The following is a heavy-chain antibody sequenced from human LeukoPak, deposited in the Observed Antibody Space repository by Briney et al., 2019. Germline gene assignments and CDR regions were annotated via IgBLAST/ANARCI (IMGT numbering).Heavy chain of an antibody. D-gene: IGHD3-10*01. CDR2: RSGSGGT. Sequence: SETLSLTCTVSGGSISSANYYWTWLRQSAGKRLEWIGRRSGSGGTTYNPSLKSRVTILVDVSNNQFSLRLNSVTAADTAVYYCARAGGVLGYFDYWGQGALVTVYS. CDR1: GGSISSANYY. CDR3: ARAGGVLGYFDY. J-gene: IGHJ4*02. V-gene: IGHV4-61*02.